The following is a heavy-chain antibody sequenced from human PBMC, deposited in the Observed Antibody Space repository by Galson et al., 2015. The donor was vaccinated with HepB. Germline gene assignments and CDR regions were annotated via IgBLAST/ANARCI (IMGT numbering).Heavy chain of an antibody. V-gene: IGHV5-51*01. J-gene: IGHJ3*02. CDR2: IYPGDSDT. D-gene: IGHD3-10*01. CDR3: ARHTPSITMVRGVIIRVYAFDI. CDR1: GYSFTSYW. Sequence: QSGAEVKKPGESLKISCKGSGYSFTSYWIGWVRQMPGKGLEWMGIIYPGDSDTRYSPSFQGQVTISADKSISTAYLQWSSLKASDTAMYYRARHTPSITMVRGVIIRVYAFDIWGQGTMVTVSS.